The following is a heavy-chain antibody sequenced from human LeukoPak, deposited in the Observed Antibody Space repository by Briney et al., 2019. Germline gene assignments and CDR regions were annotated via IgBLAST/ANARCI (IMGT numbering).Heavy chain of an antibody. CDR1: GDSVSSNSAA. CDR3: ARDGEFGELSADYYYYYMDV. Sequence: SQTLSLTYAISGDSVSSNSAAWNWIRQSPSRGLEWLGRTYYRSKWYNDYAVSVKSRITINPDTSKNQFSLQLNSVTPEDTAVYYCARDGEFGELSADYYYYYMDVWGKGTTVTISS. D-gene: IGHD3-10*01. CDR2: TYYRSKWYN. V-gene: IGHV6-1*01. J-gene: IGHJ6*03.